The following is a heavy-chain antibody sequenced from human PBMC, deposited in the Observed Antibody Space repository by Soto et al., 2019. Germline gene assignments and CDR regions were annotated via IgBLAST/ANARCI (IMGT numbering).Heavy chain of an antibody. J-gene: IGHJ4*02. V-gene: IGHV4-31*03. Sequence: QVQLQESGPGLVKPSQTLSLTCTVSGGSISSGGYYWSWIRQHPGKGLEWIGYIYYSGSTYYNPSLKCRVTISVDTSKNQFSLKLSCVTAADTAVYYCAREGELLREFDYWGQGTLVTVSS. CDR1: GGSISSGGYY. CDR3: AREGELLREFDY. D-gene: IGHD3-10*01. CDR2: IYYSGST.